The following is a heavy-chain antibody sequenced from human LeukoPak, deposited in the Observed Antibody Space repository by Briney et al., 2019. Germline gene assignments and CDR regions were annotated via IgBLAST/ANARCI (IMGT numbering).Heavy chain of an antibody. J-gene: IGHJ5*02. V-gene: IGHV4-38-2*01. CDR1: GYSFSSGYY. Sequence: SETLSLTCAVSGYSFSSGYYWGWIRPPPGKGLEWIGSIYHSGSTHYNPSLKSRVTMSVDTSKNQFSLKLSPVTAADTAVYYCARHLYYYDDIDLWGQGTLVTVSS. CDR3: ARHLYYYDDIDL. D-gene: IGHD3-22*01. CDR2: IYHSGST.